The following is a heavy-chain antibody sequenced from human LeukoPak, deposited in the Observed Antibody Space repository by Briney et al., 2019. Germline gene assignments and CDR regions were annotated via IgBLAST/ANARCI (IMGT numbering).Heavy chain of an antibody. CDR1: GGTFSSYA. CDR3: ARSFFRAVSGTNYYYGMDV. CDR2: ITPLFGTA. Sequence: AASVKVSCKASGGTFSSYAISWVRQAPGQGLEWMGGITPLFGTANYAQKFQGRVTITADESTSTAYMELSSLRSEDTAVYFCARSFFRAVSGTNYYYGMDVWGQGTTVTVS. V-gene: IGHV1-69*13. J-gene: IGHJ6*02. D-gene: IGHD6-19*01.